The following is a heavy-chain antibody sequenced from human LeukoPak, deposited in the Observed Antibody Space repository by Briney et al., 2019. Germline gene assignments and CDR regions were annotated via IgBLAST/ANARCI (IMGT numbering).Heavy chain of an antibody. Sequence: GGSLRLSCAAPGFTFSDYYMSWIRQAPGKGLEWVSYISSSGSTIYYADSVKGRFTISRDNAKNSLYLQMNSLRAEDTAVHYCARDTLWVSAGSDYWGQGTLVTVSS. J-gene: IGHJ4*02. D-gene: IGHD3-16*01. CDR2: ISSSGSTI. CDR3: ARDTLWVSAGSDY. CDR1: GFTFSDYY. V-gene: IGHV3-11*04.